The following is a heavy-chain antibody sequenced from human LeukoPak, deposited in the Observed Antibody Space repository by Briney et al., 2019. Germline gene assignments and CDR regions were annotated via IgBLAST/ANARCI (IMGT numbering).Heavy chain of an antibody. CDR3: ARDQEPERTYYDFWSGYYMGY. J-gene: IGHJ4*02. V-gene: IGHV1-2*06. Sequence: ASVKVSCKASGYTFTGYYMHWVRQAPGQGLEWMGRINPNSGGTNYAQKFQGRVTMTRDTSISTAYMELSRLRSDDTAVYYCARDQEPERTYYDFWSGYYMGYWGQGTLVTVSS. CDR2: INPNSGGT. CDR1: GYTFTGYY. D-gene: IGHD3-3*01.